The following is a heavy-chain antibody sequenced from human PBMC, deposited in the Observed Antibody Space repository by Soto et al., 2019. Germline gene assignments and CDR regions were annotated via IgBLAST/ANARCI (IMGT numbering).Heavy chain of an antibody. D-gene: IGHD2-2*01. V-gene: IGHV1-18*01. J-gene: IGHJ6*02. CDR3: ARDDIVLVPGAALPYYSGMDV. CDR2: ISGYNGNT. CDR1: GYAFTNYG. Sequence: GASVKVSCKASGYAFTNYGISWVRQAPGQGLEWMGWISGYNGNTNYAQKLQGRVTMTTDTSTSTAYMELRSLRSDDTAVYYCARDDIVLVPGAALPYYSGMDVWGQGTTVTVS.